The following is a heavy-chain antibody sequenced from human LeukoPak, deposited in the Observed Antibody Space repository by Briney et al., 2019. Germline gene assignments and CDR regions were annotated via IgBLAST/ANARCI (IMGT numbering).Heavy chain of an antibody. J-gene: IGHJ2*01. V-gene: IGHV3-13*01. D-gene: IGHD3-10*01. Sequence: GGSLRLPCAASGFTFGSHGMHWVRQATGRGLEWVSAIGTSGDTYYVDSVEGRFTISREDARKSLFLQMNSLRVGDTAVYYCVRVRSGWYFDLWGRGTLVTVSS. CDR3: VRVRSGWYFDL. CDR2: IGTSGDT. CDR1: GFTFGSHG.